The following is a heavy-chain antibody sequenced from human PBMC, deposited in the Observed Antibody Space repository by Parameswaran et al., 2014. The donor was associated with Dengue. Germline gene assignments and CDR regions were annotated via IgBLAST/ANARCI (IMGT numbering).Heavy chain of an antibody. CDR3: ARALGFYSNYWADK. CDR1: GYTFTSHY. D-gene: IGHD6-13*01. CDR2: LNPSSGSS. Sequence: ASVKVSCRASGYTFTSHYIHWVRQAPGLGLEWMGVLNPSSGSSNYARKFQGRVTMTRDPSTSTVFMELSSLRSDDTAVFFCARALGFYSNYWADKWGQGTLVTVSS. V-gene: IGHV1-46*01. J-gene: IGHJ4*02.